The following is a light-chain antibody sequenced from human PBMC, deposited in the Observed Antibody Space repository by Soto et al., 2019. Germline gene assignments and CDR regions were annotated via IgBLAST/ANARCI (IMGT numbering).Light chain of an antibody. J-gene: IGKJ5*01. CDR2: DAS. V-gene: IGKV1-5*01. CDR3: QQDNTYSIT. Sequence: IHSTQSASFLSASGGERVTITCRPSQGVPNDMAWYQQKPGKPPKLLISDASSLESGVPSRFSGSGSGTEITITISSLHPDDFATYYCQQDNTYSITFAQRTRLETK. CDR1: QGVPND.